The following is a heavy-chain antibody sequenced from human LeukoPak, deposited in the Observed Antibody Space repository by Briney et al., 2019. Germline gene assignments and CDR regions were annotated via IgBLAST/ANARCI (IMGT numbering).Heavy chain of an antibody. Sequence: GESLKISCTASGYSFSKYWIGWVRQTPGKGLEWMGFIYSDESLIRYSPSFEGQVTISADNSINTAYLQWNSLKASDTAMYYCARRAEDSSGYDFDYWGQGTLVTVSS. J-gene: IGHJ4*02. D-gene: IGHD3-22*01. V-gene: IGHV5-51*01. CDR3: ARRAEDSSGYDFDY. CDR1: GYSFSKYW. CDR2: IYSDESLI.